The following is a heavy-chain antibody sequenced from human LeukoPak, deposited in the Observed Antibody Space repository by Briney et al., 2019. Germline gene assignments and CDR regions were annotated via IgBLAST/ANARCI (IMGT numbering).Heavy chain of an antibody. J-gene: IGHJ4*02. CDR1: GLTFSSYV. CDR2: ISASGGST. CDR3: AKDRCSGGSCYFDY. V-gene: IGHV3-23*01. D-gene: IGHD2-15*01. Sequence: SLRLACAASGLTFSSYVMNWVRQAPGQGLKWVSAISASGGSTYYADSVKGRFTTSRDNSKNTLYLEMNSLRAEDTAVYHCAKDRCSGGSCYFDYWGQGTLVSVS.